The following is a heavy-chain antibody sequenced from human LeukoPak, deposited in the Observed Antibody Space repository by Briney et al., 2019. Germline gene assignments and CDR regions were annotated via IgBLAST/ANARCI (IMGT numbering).Heavy chain of an antibody. CDR3: ARDGRIVVVVPAAAEGPYYDGMGV. Sequence: GASVKVSCKASGYTFTSYAMHWVRQAPGQGLEWMGWISAYNGNTNYAQKLQGRVTMTTDTSTSTAYMELRSLRSDDTAVYYCARDGRIVVVVPAAAEGPYYDGMGVWGQGTTVTVSS. V-gene: IGHV1-18*01. CDR1: GYTFTSYA. J-gene: IGHJ6*02. CDR2: ISAYNGNT. D-gene: IGHD2-2*01.